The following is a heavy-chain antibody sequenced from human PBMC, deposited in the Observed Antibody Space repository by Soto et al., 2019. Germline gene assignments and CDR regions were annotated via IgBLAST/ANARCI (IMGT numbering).Heavy chain of an antibody. J-gene: IGHJ5*02. CDR2: INHSGST. V-gene: IGHV4-34*01. CDR3: ASALYCSGGSCSFDP. Sequence: PSETLSLTCAVYGGSFSGYYWTWIRQPPGTGLEWIGEINHSGSTNYNPSLKSRVTISVDTSKNQFSLKLSSVTAADTAVYYCASALYCSGGSCSFDPWGQGNLVTVSS. D-gene: IGHD2-15*01. CDR1: GGSFSGYY.